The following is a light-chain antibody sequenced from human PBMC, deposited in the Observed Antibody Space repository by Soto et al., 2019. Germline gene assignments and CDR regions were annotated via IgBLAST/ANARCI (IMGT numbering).Light chain of an antibody. V-gene: IGKV4-1*01. CDR2: WAS. CDR1: QNILYSSNNKNY. J-gene: IGKJ1*01. Sequence: DIVMTQSPDSLAVSLGERATIDCKSSQNILYSSNNKNYLAWYQQKPGQPPRLLFYWASTRESGVPDRFSDSGSGAHFTLTIKGRQPEDVAVYYCQQYFGSPWTFGQGTKVEVK. CDR3: QQYFGSPWT.